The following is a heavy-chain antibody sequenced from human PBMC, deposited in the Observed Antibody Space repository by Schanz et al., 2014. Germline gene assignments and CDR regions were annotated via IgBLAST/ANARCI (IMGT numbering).Heavy chain of an antibody. CDR1: GGTFSSYT. D-gene: IGHD6-13*01. V-gene: IGHV1-8*02. CDR2: MNPNSGNT. Sequence: QVQLVQSGAEVMKPGSSVKVSCKASGGTFSSYTINWVRQAPGQGLEWMGRMNPNSGNTGYAQKFQGRVTMTRDTSTSTVYMELSSLRSEDTAVYYCARDGEAAAGCDYWGQGTLVTVSS. CDR3: ARDGEAAAGCDY. J-gene: IGHJ4*02.